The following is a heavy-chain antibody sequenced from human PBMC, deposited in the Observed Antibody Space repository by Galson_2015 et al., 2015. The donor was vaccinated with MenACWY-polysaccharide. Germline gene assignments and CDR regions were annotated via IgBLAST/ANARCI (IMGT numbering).Heavy chain of an antibody. CDR1: GGSISSTTYV. V-gene: IGHV4-39*01. CDR3: ARPKPVNGWFDP. J-gene: IGHJ5*02. D-gene: IGHD2-8*01. Sequence: ETLSLTCTVSGGSISSTTYVWAWIHQPPGKGLEWVGSIHYSGSTTYNSSLKSRVTISVDTSKNQFSLKLSSVTAADTAVYYCARPKPVNGWFDPWGQGTLVTVSS. CDR2: IHYSGST.